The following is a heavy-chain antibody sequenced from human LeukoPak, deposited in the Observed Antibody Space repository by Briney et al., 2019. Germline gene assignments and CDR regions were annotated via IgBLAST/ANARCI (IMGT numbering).Heavy chain of an antibody. J-gene: IGHJ4*02. CDR2: ISSSGSTI. CDR3: ARDKGGSYTANFDY. V-gene: IGHV3-48*04. Sequence: GGSLRLSCAASGFIFSSYSMNWVRQAPGKGLEWVSYISSSGSTIYYAGSVKGRFTISRDNAKNSLYLQMNSLRAEDTAVYYCARDKGGSYTANFDYWGQGTLVTVSS. D-gene: IGHD1-26*01. CDR1: GFIFSSYS.